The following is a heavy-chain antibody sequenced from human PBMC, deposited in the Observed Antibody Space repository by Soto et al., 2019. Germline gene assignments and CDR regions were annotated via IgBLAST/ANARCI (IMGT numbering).Heavy chain of an antibody. CDR3: ARSGDNYNLLDY. CDR2: SSNSGTFA. D-gene: IGHD1-1*01. CDR1: GFTFNEYY. Sequence: GGSLRLSGAASGFTFNEYYISWIRQAPWKGLEWISYSSNSGTFARYADSVKGRFSISRDNAKNSLYLQINSLRGDDTAIYYCARSGDNYNLLDYCGQRTPVAVSS. V-gene: IGHV3-11*06. J-gene: IGHJ4*02.